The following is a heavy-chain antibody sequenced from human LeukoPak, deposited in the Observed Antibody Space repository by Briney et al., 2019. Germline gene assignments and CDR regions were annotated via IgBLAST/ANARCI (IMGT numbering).Heavy chain of an antibody. Sequence: SETLSLTCTVSGGSISSYYWSWIRQPPGKGLEWIGYIYYSGSTNYNPSLKSRVTISVDTSKNQFSLKLSSVTAADTAVYYCARGRAVAGSGGFPFDYWGQGTLVTVSS. CDR1: GGSISSYY. CDR2: IYYSGST. CDR3: ARGRAVAGSGGFPFDY. V-gene: IGHV4-59*12. J-gene: IGHJ4*02. D-gene: IGHD6-19*01.